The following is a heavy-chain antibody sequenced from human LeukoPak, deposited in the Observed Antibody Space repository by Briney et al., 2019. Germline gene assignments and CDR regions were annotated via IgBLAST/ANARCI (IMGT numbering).Heavy chain of an antibody. CDR1: GGSISSSSYY. CDR2: IYYSGST. CDR3: ARIDPNNNCFAP. Sequence: ASETLSLTCTVSGGSISSSSYYWGWIRQPPGKGLEWIGSIYYSGSTYYNPSLKSRVTISVDTSKNQLSLRLSSVTAADTAVYYCARIDPNNNCFAPWGQGALVTVSS. D-gene: IGHD2-8*01. V-gene: IGHV4-39*07. J-gene: IGHJ5*02.